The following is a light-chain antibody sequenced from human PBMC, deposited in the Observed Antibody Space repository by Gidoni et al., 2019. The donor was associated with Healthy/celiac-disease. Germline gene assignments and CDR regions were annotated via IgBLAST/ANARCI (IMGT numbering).Light chain of an antibody. V-gene: IGKV1-5*03. J-gene: IGKJ4*01. CDR1: QSISSW. Sequence: DIQMTQSPSTLSASVGDRVTITCRASQSISSWLAWYQQKPGKAPKLLIYKASSLESGVPSRFSGSGSGTELTLTISSLQPDDFATYYCQQYNSMGTFXGXTKVEIK. CDR2: KAS. CDR3: QQYNSMGT.